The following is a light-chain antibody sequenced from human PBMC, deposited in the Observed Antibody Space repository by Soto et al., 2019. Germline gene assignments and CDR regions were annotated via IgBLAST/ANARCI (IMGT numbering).Light chain of an antibody. CDR3: CSYSGSSPYVV. CDR1: SSDVGSYNL. CDR2: EGS. J-gene: IGLJ2*01. Sequence: QSVLTQPASVSGSPGQSITISCTGTSSDVGSYNLVSWYQQHPGKAPKLMIYEGSKRPSGVSNRFSGSKSGNTASLTISGFQAEVEADYYCCSYSGSSPYVVFGGGTQVTVL. V-gene: IGLV2-23*01.